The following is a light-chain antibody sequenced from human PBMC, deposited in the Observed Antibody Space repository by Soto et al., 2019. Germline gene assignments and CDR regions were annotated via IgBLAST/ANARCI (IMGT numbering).Light chain of an antibody. CDR1: QSVSSY. J-gene: IGKJ5*01. CDR3: QQRNNWPIT. V-gene: IGKV3-11*01. Sequence: EIVLTQSPATLSLSPGERATLSCRASQSVSSYLAWYQQKPGQAPRLLIYDASNRATGIPVRFSGSGSGTDFTLTISSLEPEDFALYYCQQRNNWPITFGQGRRLEIK. CDR2: DAS.